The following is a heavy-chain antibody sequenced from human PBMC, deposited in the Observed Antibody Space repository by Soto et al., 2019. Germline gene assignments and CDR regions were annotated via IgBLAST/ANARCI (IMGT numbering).Heavy chain of an antibody. D-gene: IGHD4-17*01. Sequence: QVQLVESGGGVAQPGRSLRLSCAASGFTFSSYGMHWVRQAPGKGLEWVAVIWYDGSNKFYAASVKGRFTISRDNSKNTVYLQMNSLRAEDTAVYYCASAAGNDYGDYLSGRDFDYWGQGTLVTVSS. V-gene: IGHV3-33*01. J-gene: IGHJ4*02. CDR1: GFTFSSYG. CDR2: IWYDGSNK. CDR3: ASAAGNDYGDYLSGRDFDY.